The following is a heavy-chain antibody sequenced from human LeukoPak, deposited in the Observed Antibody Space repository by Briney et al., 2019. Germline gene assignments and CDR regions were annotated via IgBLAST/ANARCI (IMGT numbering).Heavy chain of an antibody. J-gene: IGHJ4*02. CDR1: GGTFSSYA. CDR3: ARGDYCSSTSCYDRRIDY. Sequence: ASVTVSCKASGGTFSSYAISWVRQAPGQGLEWMGGIIPIFGTANYAQKFQGRVTITADESTSTAYMELSSLRSEDTAVYYCARGDYCSSTSCYDRRIDYWGQGTLVTVSS. D-gene: IGHD2-2*01. CDR2: IIPIFGTA. V-gene: IGHV1-69*13.